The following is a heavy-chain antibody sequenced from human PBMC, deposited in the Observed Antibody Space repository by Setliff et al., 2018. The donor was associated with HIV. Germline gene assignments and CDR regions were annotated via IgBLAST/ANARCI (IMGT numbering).Heavy chain of an antibody. V-gene: IGHV3-33*01. J-gene: IGHJ4*02. CDR1: GFTFNNYG. CDR3: SRDPEGYYDSSGYYRRGFLNY. Sequence: PGGSLRLSCAASGFTFNNYGMHWVRQAPGKGLEWVALIYFDGSKKYYADSVQGRFTISRDNAKNTLYLQMNSLRAEDTAVYYCSRDPEGYYDSSGYYRRGFLNYWGQGTLVTVSS. CDR2: IYFDGSKK. D-gene: IGHD3-22*01.